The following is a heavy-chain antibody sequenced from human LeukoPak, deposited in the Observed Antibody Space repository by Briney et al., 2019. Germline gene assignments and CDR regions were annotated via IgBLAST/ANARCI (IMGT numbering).Heavy chain of an antibody. CDR2: VSYDGSNK. J-gene: IGHJ4*02. CDR1: GFTFSTYA. Sequence: GGSLRLSCAASGFTFSTYAMHWVRQAPGKGLEWVAVVSYDGSNKYYADSVKGRFTISRDNSKNTLYLQMNSLRAEDTAVYYCAKDKQGGDSSGWWDQPYFDYWGQGTLVTVSS. CDR3: AKDKQGGDSSGWWDQPYFDY. V-gene: IGHV3-30-3*02. D-gene: IGHD6-19*01.